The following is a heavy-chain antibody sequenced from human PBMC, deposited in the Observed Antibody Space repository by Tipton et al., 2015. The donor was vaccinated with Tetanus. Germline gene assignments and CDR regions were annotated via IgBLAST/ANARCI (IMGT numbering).Heavy chain of an antibody. V-gene: IGHV4-4*02. D-gene: IGHD2-21*02. Sequence: GSLRLSCAVSGGSISSSKLWSWVRQPPGKGLEWVGEMYDSGLTNHNPSLKSRVTISIDKSKNHFSLELSSVTAADTAVYYCATVGLVTASVKYWGQGTLVTVSS. CDR1: GGSISSSKL. CDR2: MYDSGLT. CDR3: ATVGLVTASVKY. J-gene: IGHJ4*01.